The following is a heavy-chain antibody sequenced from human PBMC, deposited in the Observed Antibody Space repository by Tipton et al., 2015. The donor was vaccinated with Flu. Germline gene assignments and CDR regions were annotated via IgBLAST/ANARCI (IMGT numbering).Heavy chain of an antibody. CDR2: IRYDGSNK. J-gene: IGHJ4*02. D-gene: IGHD3-22*01. CDR1: GFTFSSYG. V-gene: IGHV3-30*02. CDR3: AKALDTYYYDSSGYSRSPFDY. Sequence: SLRLSCAASGFTFSSYGMHWVRQAPGKGLEWVAFIRYDGSNKYYADSVKGRFTIPRDNSKNTLYLQMNSLRAEDTAVYYCAKALDTYYYDSSGYSRSPFDYWGQGTLVTVSS.